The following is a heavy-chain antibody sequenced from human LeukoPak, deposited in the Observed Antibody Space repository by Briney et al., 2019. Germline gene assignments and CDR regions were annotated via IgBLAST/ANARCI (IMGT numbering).Heavy chain of an antibody. V-gene: IGHV4-59*11. CDR1: GGSLSSHY. CDR3: ARGVFIAASQYGY. CDR2: IYYTGAT. D-gene: IGHD6-13*01. J-gene: IGHJ4*02. Sequence: PSETLSLTCAVSGGSLSSHYWTWIRQLPGKGLEWTGYIYYTGATNYNPSLKSRVTISVDTSKNQFSLKLSSVTAADTAVYYCARGVFIAASQYGYWGQGTLVTVSS.